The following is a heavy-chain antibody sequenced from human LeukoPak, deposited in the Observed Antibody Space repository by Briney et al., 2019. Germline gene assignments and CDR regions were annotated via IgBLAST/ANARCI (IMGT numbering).Heavy chain of an antibody. J-gene: IGHJ4*02. CDR1: GGSFSGYY. CDR2: INHSGST. D-gene: IGHD1-26*01. V-gene: IGHV4-34*01. CDR3: ARLSGSYYRVGVRYFDF. Sequence: SETLSLTCAVYGGSFSGYYWTWIRQPPGKGLEWIGEINHSGSTNYNPSLKSRVTISVDTSKKQFSLKLSSVTAADTAVYYCARLSGSYYRVGVRYFDFWGQGTLVTVSS.